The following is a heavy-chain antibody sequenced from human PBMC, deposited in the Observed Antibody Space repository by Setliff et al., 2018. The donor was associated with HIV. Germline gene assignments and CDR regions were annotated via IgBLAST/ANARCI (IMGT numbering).Heavy chain of an antibody. Sequence: SETLSLTCSVSGGSISSGGYYWSWIRQHPGKGLEWIGYIYYSGSTHYNASLESRVSISRDTSENQFSLKLSSVTAADTAVYYCARSPEASGWYAYYYYYMDVWGKGTTVTVSS. V-gene: IGHV4-31*03. CDR1: GGSISSGGYY. D-gene: IGHD6-19*01. CDR3: ARSPEASGWYAYYYYYMDV. J-gene: IGHJ6*03. CDR2: IYYSGST.